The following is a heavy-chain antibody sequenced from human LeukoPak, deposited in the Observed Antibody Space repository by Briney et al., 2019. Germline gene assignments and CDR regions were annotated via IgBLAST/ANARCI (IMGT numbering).Heavy chain of an antibody. V-gene: IGHV4-38-2*02. CDR3: ARVSIDGDYGTYNWFDP. CDR2: IYHSGST. D-gene: IGHD4-17*01. J-gene: IGHJ5*02. Sequence: SETLSLTCTVSGYSISSGYYWGWIRPPPGKGLEWIGSIYHSGSTYYNPSLKSRVTISVDTSKNQFSLKLSSVTAADTAVYYCARVSIDGDYGTYNWFDPWGQGTLVTVSS. CDR1: GYSISSGYY.